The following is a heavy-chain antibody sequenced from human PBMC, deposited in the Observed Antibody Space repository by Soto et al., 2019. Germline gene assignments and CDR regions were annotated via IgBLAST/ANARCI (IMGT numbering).Heavy chain of an antibody. Sequence: QVQLQESGPGLVKPSQTLSLTCTVSGGSISSGGYYWSWIRQHPGKGLEWIGYIYYSGSTYYNPALKSRVTISVDTSKNQFSLKLSSVTAADTAVYYCARCTWEDYGSGGRVGFDPWGQGTLVTVSS. CDR3: ARCTWEDYGSGGRVGFDP. CDR1: GGSISSGGYY. D-gene: IGHD3-10*01. CDR2: IYYSGST. V-gene: IGHV4-31*03. J-gene: IGHJ5*02.